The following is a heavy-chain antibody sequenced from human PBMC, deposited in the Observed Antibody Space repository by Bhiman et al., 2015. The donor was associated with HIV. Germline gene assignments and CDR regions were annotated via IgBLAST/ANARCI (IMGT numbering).Heavy chain of an antibody. CDR1: GFTFSSYS. CDR3: ARDERELLFDY. J-gene: IGHJ4*02. V-gene: IGHV3-21*01. D-gene: IGHD1-26*01. CDR2: ISSSSSYI. Sequence: EVQLVESGGGWSAWASXLSAASGFTFSSYSMNWVRQAPGKGLEWVSSISSSSSYIYYADSVKGRFTISRDNAKNSLYLQMNSLRAEDTAVYYCARDERELLFDYWGQGTLVTVSS.